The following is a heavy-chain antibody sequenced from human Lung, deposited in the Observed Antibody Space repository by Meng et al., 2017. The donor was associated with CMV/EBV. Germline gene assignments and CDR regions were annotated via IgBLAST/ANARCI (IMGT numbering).Heavy chain of an antibody. CDR3: AKDIYRYRIVGIATSYQSSPGYGRNV. Sequence: SCAASGFTFDDYAMHLVRQAPGKGLEWVSGISWNSGSIAYADSVKGPFTISRDSAKNSQYLQMTSLRAEGKAMYYRAKDIYRYRIVGIATSYQSSPGYGRNVWXQGTXVTVSS. D-gene: IGHD2-15*01. CDR1: GFTFDDYA. CDR2: ISWNSGSI. J-gene: IGHJ6*02. V-gene: IGHV3-9*01.